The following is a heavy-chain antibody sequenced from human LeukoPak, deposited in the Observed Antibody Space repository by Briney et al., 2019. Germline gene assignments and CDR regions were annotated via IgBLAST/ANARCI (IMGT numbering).Heavy chain of an antibody. CDR2: ISGSGGST. D-gene: IGHD3-16*02. CDR1: GFTFSSYA. V-gene: IGHV3-23*01. J-gene: IGHJ4*02. CDR3: AKDRMITFGGVIVAYFDY. Sequence: GGSLRLPCAASGFTFSSYAMSWVRQAPGKGLEWVSAISGSGGSTYYADSVKGRFTISRDNSKNTLYLQMNSLRAEDTAVYYCAKDRMITFGGVIVAYFDYWGQGTLVTVSS.